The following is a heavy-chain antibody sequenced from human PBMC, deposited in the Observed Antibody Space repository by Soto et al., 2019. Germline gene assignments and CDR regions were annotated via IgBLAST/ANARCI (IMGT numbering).Heavy chain of an antibody. CDR1: GGSIISGDYY. Sequence: QVQLQESGPGLVKPSQTLSLTCTVSGGSIISGDYYWTWIRQTPGKGLEWIGYIYYSGSTYYNPSLKSRVTILVDTSKNQFSLKLSSVTAADTAVYYCASQYYYDSSDSSFNAMDAFDMWGQGTMVTVSS. CDR2: IYYSGST. D-gene: IGHD3-22*01. CDR3: ASQYYYDSSDSSFNAMDAFDM. J-gene: IGHJ3*02. V-gene: IGHV4-30-4*01.